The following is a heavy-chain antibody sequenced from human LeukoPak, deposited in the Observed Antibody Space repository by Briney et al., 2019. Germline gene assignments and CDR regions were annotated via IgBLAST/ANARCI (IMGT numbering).Heavy chain of an antibody. Sequence: GGSLRLSCAASGFTFSSYSMNWVRQAPGKGLEWVSSISSSSSYIYYADSIKGRFTISRDNAKNSLYLQMNSLRAEDTAVYYCGRGGPAAMGMSNFDYWGQGTLVTVSS. CDR3: GRGGPAAMGMSNFDY. D-gene: IGHD2-2*01. J-gene: IGHJ4*02. CDR2: ISSSSSYI. CDR1: GFTFSSYS. V-gene: IGHV3-21*01.